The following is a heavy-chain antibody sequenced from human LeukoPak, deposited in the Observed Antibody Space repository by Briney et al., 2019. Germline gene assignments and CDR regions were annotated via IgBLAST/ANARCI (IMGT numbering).Heavy chain of an antibody. D-gene: IGHD3-22*01. V-gene: IGHV3-30*04. Sequence: GGSLRLSCAASGFTFSTYAMHWVRQAPGKGLEWVAVISYDGSNKYYADSVKGRFTISRDNSKNTLYLQMNSLRAEDTAVYYCAKAAYYDSSGTGAFDIWGQGTMVTVSS. CDR1: GFTFSTYA. CDR3: AKAAYYDSSGTGAFDI. J-gene: IGHJ3*02. CDR2: ISYDGSNK.